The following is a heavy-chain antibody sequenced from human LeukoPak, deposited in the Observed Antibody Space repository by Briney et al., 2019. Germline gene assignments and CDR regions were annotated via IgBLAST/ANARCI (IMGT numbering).Heavy chain of an antibody. J-gene: IGHJ4*02. CDR2: ISAYSTYNGNT. D-gene: IGHD5-12*01. V-gene: IGHV1-18*01. CDR1: GYTFTSYV. CDR3: TRDLGQWLLQGIFFDY. Sequence: ASVKVSCKASGYTFTSYVISWVRQAPGQGPEWMGWISAYSTYNGNTNYAQKFQGRVTMTTDTSTSTAYMELRSLRSDDTAVYYCTRDLGQWLLQGIFFDYWGQGTLVTVSS.